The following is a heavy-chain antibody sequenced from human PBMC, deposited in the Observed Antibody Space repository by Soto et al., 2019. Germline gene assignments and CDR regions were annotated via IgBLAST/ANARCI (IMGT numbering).Heavy chain of an antibody. CDR2: IFHSGST. CDR1: GGSISNSNW. CDR3: AHRPIVGAAI. V-gene: IGHV4-4*02. Sequence: QVQLQESGPGLVKPSGTLSLTCAVFGGSISNSNWWTWVRQPPGKGLDWIGEIFHSGSTNYNSSLMGRVTKSVDKANNQFSLQLSSVTAADTAVYYCAHRPIVGAAIWGQGTLVTVSS. J-gene: IGHJ4*02. D-gene: IGHD1-26*01.